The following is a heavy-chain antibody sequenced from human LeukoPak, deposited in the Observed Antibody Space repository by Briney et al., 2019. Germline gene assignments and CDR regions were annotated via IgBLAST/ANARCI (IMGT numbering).Heavy chain of an antibody. CDR3: RTDRYGDYGDYTDY. Sequence: ASVKVSFKASGYTFTGYYMHWVRQAPGQGLEWMGWINPNSGGTNYAQKFQGRVTMTRDTSISTAYMELSRLRSDDTAVYYCRTDRYGDYGDYTDYWGQGTLVTVSS. D-gene: IGHD4-17*01. J-gene: IGHJ4*02. CDR2: INPNSGGT. CDR1: GYTFTGYY. V-gene: IGHV1-2*02.